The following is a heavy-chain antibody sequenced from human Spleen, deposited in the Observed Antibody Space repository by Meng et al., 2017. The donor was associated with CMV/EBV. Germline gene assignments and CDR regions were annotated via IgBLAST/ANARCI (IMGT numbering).Heavy chain of an antibody. V-gene: IGHV1-18*01. J-gene: IGHJ6*02. CDR2: ISGYNGKT. CDR1: GFTFSTYP. Sequence: GESLKISCAASGFTFSTYPMHWVRQAPGQGLEWMGWISGYNGKTNYVQKFQGRVTMSTDTSTRTAYMELRSLRSDDTAVYYCAREGRSTQGYGYYYYGMDVWGQGTTVTVSS. CDR3: AREGRSTQGYGYYYYGMDV. D-gene: IGHD5-18*01.